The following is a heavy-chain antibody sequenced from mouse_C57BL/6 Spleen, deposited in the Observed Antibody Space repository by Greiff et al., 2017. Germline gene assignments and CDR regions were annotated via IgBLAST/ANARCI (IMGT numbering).Heavy chain of an antibody. CDR2: INPYNGGT. D-gene: IGHD1-1*01. Sequence: VQLKESGPVLVKPGASVKMSCKASGYTFTDYYMNWVKQSHGKSLEWIGVINPYNGGTSYNQKFKGKATLTVDKSSSTAYMELNSLTSEDSAVYYCAREGSSYVDYFDYWGQGTTLTVSS. J-gene: IGHJ2*01. CDR1: GYTFTDYY. CDR3: AREGSSYVDYFDY. V-gene: IGHV1-19*01.